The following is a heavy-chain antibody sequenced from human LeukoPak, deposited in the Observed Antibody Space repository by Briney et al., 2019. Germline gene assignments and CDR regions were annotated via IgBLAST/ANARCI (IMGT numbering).Heavy chain of an antibody. D-gene: IGHD3-22*01. V-gene: IGHV3-53*01. Sequence: GGSLRLSCAASGFTVSSNYMSWVRQAPGKGLEWVSVIYSGGSTYYADSVKGRFTISRDNSKNTLYLQMNSLRAEDTAVYYRARGGYGYYDSSGSFDYWGQGTLVTVSS. CDR2: IYSGGST. J-gene: IGHJ4*02. CDR1: GFTVSSNY. CDR3: ARGGYGYYDSSGSFDY.